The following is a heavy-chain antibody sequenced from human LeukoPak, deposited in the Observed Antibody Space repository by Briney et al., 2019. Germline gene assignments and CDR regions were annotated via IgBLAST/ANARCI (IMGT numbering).Heavy chain of an antibody. CDR1: GGSISSYY. CDR3: ARGMVRGVDY. Sequence: SETLSLTCTVSGGSISSYYWSWIRQPPGKGLEWIGYIYYSGSTNYNPSLKSRVTISVDTFKNQFSLKLSSVTAADTAVYYCARGMVRGVDYWGQGTLVTVSS. CDR2: IYYSGST. D-gene: IGHD3-10*01. V-gene: IGHV4-59*01. J-gene: IGHJ4*02.